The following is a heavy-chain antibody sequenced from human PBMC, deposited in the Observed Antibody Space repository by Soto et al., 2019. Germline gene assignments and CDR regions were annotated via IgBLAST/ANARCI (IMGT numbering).Heavy chain of an antibody. CDR1: GGTFSSYA. J-gene: IGHJ4*02. D-gene: IGHD3-22*01. V-gene: IGHV1-3*01. Sequence: ASVKVSCKASGGTFSSYAISWVRQAPGQGLEWMGWINADNGNTKYSQKFQGRVTITRDTSASTAYMELSSLRSEDTAVYYCARDGSPHYYDSSGYYYDVGYFDYWGQGSLVT. CDR3: ARDGSPHYYDSSGYYYDVGYFDY. CDR2: INADNGNT.